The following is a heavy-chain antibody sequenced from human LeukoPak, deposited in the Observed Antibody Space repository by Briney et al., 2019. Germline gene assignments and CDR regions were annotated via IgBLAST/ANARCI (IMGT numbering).Heavy chain of an antibody. CDR3: ARTPSTSETAAGSFDY. CDR1: GYTFTSYG. CDR2: ISAYNGNT. D-gene: IGHD6-13*01. J-gene: IGHJ4*02. Sequence: ASVKVSCKASGYTFTSYGISWVRQAPGQGLEWMGWISAYNGNTNYAQKLQGRVTMTTDTSTSTAYMELRSLRSDDTAVYYCARTPSTSETAAGSFDYWGQGTLVPVSS. V-gene: IGHV1-18*01.